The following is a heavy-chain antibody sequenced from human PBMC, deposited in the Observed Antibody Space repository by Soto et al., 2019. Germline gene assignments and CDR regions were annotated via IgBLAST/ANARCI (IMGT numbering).Heavy chain of an antibody. D-gene: IGHD7-27*01. CDR2: ISDSGTT. CDR1: GGSFSGYD. J-gene: IGHJ4*02. V-gene: IGHV4-34*01. CDR3: ARGVPGY. Sequence: QVQLHQWGAGLLKPSETLSLTCAVHGGSFSGYDWGWVRQSPGKGLEWIGEISDSGTTRYNPSLKSRVTISLDTSKNQFSLKVTSVTAADTAVYYCARGVPGYWGQGTLVTVSS.